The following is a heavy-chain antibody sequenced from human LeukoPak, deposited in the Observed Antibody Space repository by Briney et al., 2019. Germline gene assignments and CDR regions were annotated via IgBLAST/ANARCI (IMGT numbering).Heavy chain of an antibody. CDR1: GFIFSKYG. CDR2: IRHDGTNQ. D-gene: IGHD3-10*01. Sequence: GGSLRLSCAVSGFIFSKYGMHWVRQAPGKGLEWVTFIRHDGTNQFYADSVKGRFTISRDNSKNTLYLQMNSLRPEDTAVYFCAKDEFEDTSLVFDNRGQGTLVTVSS. J-gene: IGHJ4*02. CDR3: AKDEFEDTSLVFDN. V-gene: IGHV3-30*02.